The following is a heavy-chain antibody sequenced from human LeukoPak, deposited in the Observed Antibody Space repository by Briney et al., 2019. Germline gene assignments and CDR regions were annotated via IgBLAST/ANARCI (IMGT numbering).Heavy chain of an antibody. Sequence: GRSLRLSCAASGFTFSSYGMHWVRQAPGKGLEWVAVISYDGSNKYYADSVEGRFTISRDNSKNTLYLQMNSLRAEDTAVYYCAKVQVSRIAARRPLYPIDYWGQGTLVTVSS. V-gene: IGHV3-30*18. CDR1: GFTFSSYG. J-gene: IGHJ4*02. CDR3: AKVQVSRIAARRPLYPIDY. D-gene: IGHD6-6*01. CDR2: ISYDGSNK.